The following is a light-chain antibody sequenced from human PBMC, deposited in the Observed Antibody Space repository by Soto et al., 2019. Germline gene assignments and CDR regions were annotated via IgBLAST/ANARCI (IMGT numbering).Light chain of an antibody. Sequence: QSALTQPASVSGSPGQSLTISCTGTSRDVGGYNYVSWYQQYPGKAPKLMIYEVSNRPSGVSNRFSGSKSGNTASLTISGLQAEDEADYYCSSYTISNTLPFVFGTGTKLTVL. CDR2: EVS. J-gene: IGLJ1*01. CDR3: SSYTISNTLPFV. CDR1: SRDVGGYNY. V-gene: IGLV2-14*01.